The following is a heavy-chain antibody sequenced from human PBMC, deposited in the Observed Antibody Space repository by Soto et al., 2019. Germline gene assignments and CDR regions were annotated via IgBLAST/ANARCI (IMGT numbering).Heavy chain of an antibody. CDR1: GYTFTSYD. CDR3: ARGSLSRYFDWLLLNYYGMDV. D-gene: IGHD3-9*01. CDR2: MNPNSGNT. V-gene: IGHV1-8*01. J-gene: IGHJ6*02. Sequence: ASVKVSCKASGYTFTSYDINWVRQATGQGLEWMGWMNPNSGNTGYAQKFQGRVTMTRNTSISTAYMELSSLRSEDTAVYYCARGSLSRYFDWLLLNYYGMDVWGQGATVTSP.